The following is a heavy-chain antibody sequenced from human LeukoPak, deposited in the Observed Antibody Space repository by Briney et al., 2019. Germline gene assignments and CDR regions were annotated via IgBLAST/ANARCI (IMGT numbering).Heavy chain of an antibody. CDR1: GFTFRSSA. CDR2: ISGSGGNT. Sequence: GGSLRLSCAASGFTFRSSAMNWVRQAPGKGLEWVSTISGSGGNTYYADSVKGRFTISRDNSKNTLYLQMNSLRAEDTAVYYCARGRGDGYNFLYFDYWGQGTLVTVSS. CDR3: ARGRGDGYNFLYFDY. D-gene: IGHD5-24*01. V-gene: IGHV3-23*01. J-gene: IGHJ4*02.